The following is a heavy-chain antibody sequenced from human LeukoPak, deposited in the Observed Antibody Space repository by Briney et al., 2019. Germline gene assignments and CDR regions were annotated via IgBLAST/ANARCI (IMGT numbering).Heavy chain of an antibody. Sequence: GGSLRLSCAASGFTFSSYSMNWVRQAPGKGLEWVSSISSSSSYIYYADSVKGRFTISRDNAKNSLYLQMNSLRAEDTAVYYCARGPRYGSGRGYFDYWGQGTLVTVSS. V-gene: IGHV3-21*01. CDR1: GFTFSSYS. J-gene: IGHJ4*02. D-gene: IGHD3-10*01. CDR2: ISSSSSYI. CDR3: ARGPRYGSGRGYFDY.